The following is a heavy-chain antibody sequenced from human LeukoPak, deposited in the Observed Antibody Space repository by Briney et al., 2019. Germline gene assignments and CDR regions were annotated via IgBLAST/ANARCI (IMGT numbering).Heavy chain of an antibody. Sequence: SETLSLTCTVSGGSISSSSYYWGWIRQPPGKGLEWIGSIYYSGSTYYNPSLKSRVTISVDTSKNQFSLKLSSVTAADTAVYYCARGANYDSSGYYYDFWYYYYYMDVWGKGTTVTVSS. J-gene: IGHJ6*03. CDR1: GGSISSSSYY. CDR2: IYYSGST. D-gene: IGHD3-22*01. V-gene: IGHV4-39*07. CDR3: ARGANYDSSGYYYDFWYYYYYMDV.